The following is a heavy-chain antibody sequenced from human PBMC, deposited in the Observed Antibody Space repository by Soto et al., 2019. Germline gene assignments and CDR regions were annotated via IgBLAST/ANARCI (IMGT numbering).Heavy chain of an antibody. V-gene: IGHV4-34*01. CDR1: GGSFHGYS. Sequence: ETLSLTCNVSGGSFHGYSWSWFRQTSGKGLEWIGDISYRGSTSYSPSLKSRLLISLDTSNNQFSLKVASVTPADTAVYYCARALLGFTYGYGGYFDPWGPGTLVTVSS. D-gene: IGHD3-16*01. CDR3: ARALLGFTYGYGGYFDP. J-gene: IGHJ4*02. CDR2: ISYRGST.